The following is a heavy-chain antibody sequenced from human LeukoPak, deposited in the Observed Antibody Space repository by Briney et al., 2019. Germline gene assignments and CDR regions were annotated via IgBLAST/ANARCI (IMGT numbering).Heavy chain of an antibody. D-gene: IGHD6-19*01. CDR3: AIAQQTLRAGTTAY. Sequence: PGRSLRLSCAASVFTFRSFAMQWLRQAPGKGLEWVAVISYDGSNKYYADSVKGRFTISRDNSKNTLYLQINSLRAEDTAVYYFAIAQQTLRAGTTAYWGQGTLVTVSS. CDR1: VFTFRSFA. J-gene: IGHJ4*02. CDR2: ISYDGSNK. V-gene: IGHV3-30*04.